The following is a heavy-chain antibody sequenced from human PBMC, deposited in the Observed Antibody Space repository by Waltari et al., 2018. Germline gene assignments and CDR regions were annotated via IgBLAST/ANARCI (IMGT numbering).Heavy chain of an antibody. V-gene: IGHV4-38-2*02. D-gene: IGHD2-2*01. CDR3: ARDLSRVVPAATFDY. CDR1: GYSISSGYY. Sequence: QVQLQESGPGLVKPSETLSLTCTVSGYSISSGYYWGWIRQPPGKGLEWIGSIYHSGSTYYNPSLKSRVTISVDTSKNQFSLKLSSVTAVDTAVYYCARDLSRVVPAATFDYWGQGTLVTVSS. J-gene: IGHJ4*02. CDR2: IYHSGST.